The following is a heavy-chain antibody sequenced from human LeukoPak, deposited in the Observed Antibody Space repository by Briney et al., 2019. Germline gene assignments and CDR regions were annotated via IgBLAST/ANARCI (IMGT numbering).Heavy chain of an antibody. Sequence: GESLKISCKGSGYSFTSYWIGWVRQMPGKGLEWMGIIYPGDSDTRYSPSFQGQVTISADKSISTAYLQWSSLKASDTAMYYCARHIPIAAAGHYYYYMDVWGKGTTATVSS. V-gene: IGHV5-51*01. CDR3: ARHIPIAAAGHYYYYMDV. CDR1: GYSFTSYW. J-gene: IGHJ6*03. D-gene: IGHD6-13*01. CDR2: IYPGDSDT.